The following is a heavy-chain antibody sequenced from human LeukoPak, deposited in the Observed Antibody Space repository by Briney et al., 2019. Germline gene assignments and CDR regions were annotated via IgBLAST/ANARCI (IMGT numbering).Heavy chain of an antibody. V-gene: IGHV1-18*01. J-gene: IGHJ4*03. CDR3: ATSPGYSSSWYCYFDY. CDR1: GYTFTSYG. Sequence: ASVKVSCKASGYTFTSYGISWVRQAPGQGLEWMGWISAYNGNTNYAQKLQGRVTMTTDTSTSTAYMELRSLRSDDTAVYYCATSPGYSSSWYCYFDYWGQGTLVTVSS. CDR2: ISAYNGNT. D-gene: IGHD6-13*01.